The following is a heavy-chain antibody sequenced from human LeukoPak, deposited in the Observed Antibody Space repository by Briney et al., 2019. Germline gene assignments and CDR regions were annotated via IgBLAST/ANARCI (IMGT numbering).Heavy chain of an antibody. CDR3: ASPHCSGGSCYSGYFDY. Sequence: ASVKVSCKASGGTFSSYAISWVRQAPGQGLEWMGGIIPIFGTANYAQKFQGRVTITADKSTSTAYMELSSLRSEDTAVYYCASPHCSGGSCYSGYFDYWGQGTLVTVSS. D-gene: IGHD2-15*01. V-gene: IGHV1-69*06. CDR2: IIPIFGTA. J-gene: IGHJ4*02. CDR1: GGTFSSYA.